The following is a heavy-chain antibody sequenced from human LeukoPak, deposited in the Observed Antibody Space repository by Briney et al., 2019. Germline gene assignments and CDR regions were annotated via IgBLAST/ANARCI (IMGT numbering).Heavy chain of an antibody. D-gene: IGHD2-2*01. CDR1: GFTFSSYG. V-gene: IGHV3-30*02. J-gene: IGHJ1*01. CDR3: AKDGQLLAEYFQH. CDR2: IRYDGSNK. Sequence: PGGSLRLSCAASGFTFSSYGMHWVRQAPGKGLEWVAFIRYDGSNKYYADSVKGRFTISRDNSKNTLYLQMNSLRAEDTAVYYCAKDGQLLAEYFQHWGQGTLVTVSS.